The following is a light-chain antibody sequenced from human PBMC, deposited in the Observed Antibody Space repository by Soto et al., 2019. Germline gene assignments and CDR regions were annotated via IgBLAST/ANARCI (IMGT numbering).Light chain of an antibody. CDR2: GAS. CDR3: LQYGSSFWT. J-gene: IGKJ1*01. Sequence: EIVLTQSPATLSVSPGERATLSCRASQSVNSNLAWYQQKPGQAPRLLIYGASSRATGIPDRFSGSGSGTDFTLTISRLEPEDFALYYCLQYGSSFWTFGQGTKVDIK. V-gene: IGKV3-20*01. CDR1: QSVNSN.